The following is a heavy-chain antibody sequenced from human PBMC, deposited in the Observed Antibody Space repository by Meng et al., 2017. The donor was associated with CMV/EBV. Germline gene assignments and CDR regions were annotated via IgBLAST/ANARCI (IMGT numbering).Heavy chain of an antibody. J-gene: IGHJ6*02. Sequence: GESLKISRAASGFTFSSYWMSWVRQAPGKGLEWVANIKQDGSEKYYVDSVKGRFTISRDNAKNSLYLQMNSLRAEDTAVYYCAREDCSSTSCYTGYYGMDVWGQGTTVTVSS. CDR1: GFTFSSYW. CDR3: AREDCSSTSCYTGYYGMDV. CDR2: IKQDGSEK. D-gene: IGHD2-2*02. V-gene: IGHV3-7*01.